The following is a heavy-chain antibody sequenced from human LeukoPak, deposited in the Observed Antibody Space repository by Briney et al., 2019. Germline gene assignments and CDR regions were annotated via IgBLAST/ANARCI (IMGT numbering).Heavy chain of an antibody. CDR1: GFTFSSYA. CDR2: ISGSGGST. Sequence: PGGSLRLSCAASGFTFSSYAMSWVRQAPGKGLECVSAISGSGGSTYYADSVKGRFTISRDNSKNTLYLQMNSLRAEDTAVYYCAKAQDYYDSSGYFDYWGQGTLVTVSS. D-gene: IGHD3-22*01. CDR3: AKAQDYYDSSGYFDY. V-gene: IGHV3-23*01. J-gene: IGHJ4*02.